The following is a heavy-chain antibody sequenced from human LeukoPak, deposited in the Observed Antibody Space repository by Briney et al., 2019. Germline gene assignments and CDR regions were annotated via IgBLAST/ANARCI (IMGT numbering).Heavy chain of an antibody. V-gene: IGHV5-51*01. D-gene: IGHD7-27*01. CDR3: ARLWGRYAGRYYYYYYMDV. CDR2: IYPGDSDT. J-gene: IGHJ6*03. CDR1: GYGFTSYW. Sequence: GESLKISCKGSGYGFTSYWIGWVRQMPGKGLEWMGIIYPGDSDTRYSPSFQGQVTISADKSISTAYLQWSSLKASDTAMYYCARLWGRYAGRYYYYYYMDVWGKGTTVTVSS.